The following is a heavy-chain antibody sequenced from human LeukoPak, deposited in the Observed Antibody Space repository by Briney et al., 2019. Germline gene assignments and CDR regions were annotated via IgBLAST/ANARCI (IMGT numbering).Heavy chain of an antibody. Sequence: GESLKISCKGSGNSFTSYWIGWVRQMPGKGLEWMGIIYPGDSGTRYSPSFQGQVTISADKSISTVYLQWNSLKASDTAMYYCAFSLGDGSGSSFNWFDSWGQGTLVTVSS. J-gene: IGHJ5*01. V-gene: IGHV5-51*01. CDR3: AFSLGDGSGSSFNWFDS. D-gene: IGHD3-10*01. CDR1: GNSFTSYW. CDR2: IYPGDSGT.